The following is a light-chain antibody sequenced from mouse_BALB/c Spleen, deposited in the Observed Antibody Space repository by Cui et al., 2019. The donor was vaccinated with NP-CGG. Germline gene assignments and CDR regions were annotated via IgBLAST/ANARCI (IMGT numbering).Light chain of an antibody. CDR1: TGAVTTSNY. CDR3: ALWYSNHWV. Sequence: QAVVNQESALTTSPGETVTLTCRSSTGAVTTSNYANWVQEKPDHLFTGLMGGTYNRAPGVPARFSGSLIGDKAALTITGAQTEDEAIYFCALWYSNHWVFGGGTKLTVL. J-gene: IGLJ1*01. V-gene: IGLV1*01. CDR2: GTY.